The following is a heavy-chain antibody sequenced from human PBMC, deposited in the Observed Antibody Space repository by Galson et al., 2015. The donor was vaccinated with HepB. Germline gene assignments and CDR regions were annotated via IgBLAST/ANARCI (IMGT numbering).Heavy chain of an antibody. J-gene: IGHJ4*02. CDR2: IDISGDNT. CDR3: AKERGARLPFDY. V-gene: IGHV3-23*01. Sequence: SLRLSCAASGFTFSSYWMHWVRQAPGKGLEWVSAIDISGDNTYYADSVKGRFTISRDNLKNTLYLQLNSLRGDDTAIYYCAKERGARLPFDYWGQGTLVSVSS. CDR1: GFTFSSYW.